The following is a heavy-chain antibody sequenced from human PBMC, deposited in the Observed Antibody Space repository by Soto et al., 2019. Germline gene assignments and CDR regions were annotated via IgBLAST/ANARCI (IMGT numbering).Heavy chain of an antibody. CDR3: ARDHVGSATPIHY. V-gene: IGHV4-34*01. J-gene: IGHJ4*02. D-gene: IGHD1-26*01. CDR1: GGSFSGHY. Sequence: SETLSLTCAVYGGSFSGHYWSWIRQPPGKGLEWIGEINHSGSTNSNPSLKSRVTISVDTSKNQFSLKLSSVTAADTAVYYCARDHVGSATPIHYWGQGTLVTVSS. CDR2: INHSGST.